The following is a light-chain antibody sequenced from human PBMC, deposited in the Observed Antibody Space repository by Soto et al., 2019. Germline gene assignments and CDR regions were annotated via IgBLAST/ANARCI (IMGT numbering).Light chain of an antibody. Sequence: SVLTQPASVSGSLGQSITISCTGTNSDVGGYNYVSWYQHHPGKAPNVMIYDVSNRPSGASNRFSGSKSGNTASLTISGLQAEDEADYYCSSYTNTITFYVFGTGTKVTVL. V-gene: IGLV2-14*03. CDR1: NSDVGGYNY. CDR2: DVS. J-gene: IGLJ1*01. CDR3: SSYTNTITFYV.